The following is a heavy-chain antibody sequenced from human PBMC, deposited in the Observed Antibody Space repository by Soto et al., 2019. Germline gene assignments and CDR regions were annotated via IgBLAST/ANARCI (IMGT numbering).Heavy chain of an antibody. CDR2: IYYSGST. CDR3: ASKHAVVMDYYGMDV. CDR1: GGSISSSSYY. J-gene: IGHJ6*02. D-gene: IGHD3-22*01. Sequence: SETLSLTCTVSGGSISSSSYYWGWIRQPPGKGLEWIGSIYYSGSTYYNPSLKSRVTISVDTSKNQFSLKLSSVTAADTAVYYCASKHAVVMDYYGMDVWGQGTTVT. V-gene: IGHV4-39*01.